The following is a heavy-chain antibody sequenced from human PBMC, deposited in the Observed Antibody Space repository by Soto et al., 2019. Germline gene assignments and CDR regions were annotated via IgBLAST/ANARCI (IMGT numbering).Heavy chain of an antibody. D-gene: IGHD6-13*01. J-gene: IGHJ4*02. Sequence: TVSLTCTVSGCSVSSSSYYWSWIRQPPGKGLEWIGYIYYSGSTIYSPSLSSRVTISVDTSKNQFSLSLISVTAADTALYYCARINWFGSSWYYFDYWGQGTPVTVSS. CDR1: GCSVSSSSYY. V-gene: IGHV4-61*01. CDR2: IYYSGST. CDR3: ARINWFGSSWYYFDY.